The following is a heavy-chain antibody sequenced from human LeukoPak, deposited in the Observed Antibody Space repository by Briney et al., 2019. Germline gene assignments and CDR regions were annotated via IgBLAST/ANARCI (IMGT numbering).Heavy chain of an antibody. D-gene: IGHD6-19*01. V-gene: IGHV1-69*04. CDR1: GGTFSSYT. Sequence: SVKVSCKASGGTFSSYTISWVRQAPGQGLEWMGRIIPILGIANYEQKSQGRVTITADKSTSTAYMELSSLRSEDTGVYYCERDPAGAVAGRGDYWGQGTLVTVSS. J-gene: IGHJ4*02. CDR3: ERDPAGAVAGRGDY. CDR2: IIPILGIA.